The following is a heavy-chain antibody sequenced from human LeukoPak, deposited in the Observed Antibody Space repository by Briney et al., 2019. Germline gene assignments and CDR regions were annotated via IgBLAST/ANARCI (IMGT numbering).Heavy chain of an antibody. CDR1: GGTFSSYA. J-gene: IGHJ4*02. Sequence: ASVKVSCKASGGTFSSYAISWVRQAPGQGLEWMGGIIPIFGTANYAQKFQGRVTMTRDTSITTAYMELSRLTSDDTAVYFCARDPRGSYYSDYWGQGTMVTVSS. V-gene: IGHV1-69*05. CDR3: ARDPRGSYYSDY. CDR2: IIPIFGTA. D-gene: IGHD3-10*01.